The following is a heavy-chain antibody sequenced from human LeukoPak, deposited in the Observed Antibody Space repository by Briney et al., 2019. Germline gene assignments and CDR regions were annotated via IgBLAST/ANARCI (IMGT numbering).Heavy chain of an antibody. D-gene: IGHD3-10*01. CDR3: AKGPKPGAISMVRGDRSSYYYMDV. CDR2: ISSSGGTG. Sequence: GGSLRLSCAASGFTFSNYEMNWVRQAPGKGLGWVSYISSSGGTGYYADSVKGRFTISRDNSKNTLYLQMNSLRADDTALYYCAKGPKPGAISMVRGDRSSYYYMDVWGKGTTVTISS. V-gene: IGHV3-48*03. CDR1: GFTFSNYE. J-gene: IGHJ6*03.